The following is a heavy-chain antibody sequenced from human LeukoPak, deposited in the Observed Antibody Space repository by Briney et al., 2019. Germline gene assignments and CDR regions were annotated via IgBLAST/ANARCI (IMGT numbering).Heavy chain of an antibody. CDR3: ARDSNGYYY. V-gene: IGHV4-34*01. CDR2: INHSGST. Sequence: SETLSLTCAVYGGSFSGYYWSWIRQPPGKGLEWIGEINHSGSTNYNPSLKSRVTISVDTSKNQFSLKLSSVTAADTAVYYCARDSNGYYYWGQGTLVTVSS. CDR1: GGSFSGYY. D-gene: IGHD2-8*01. J-gene: IGHJ4*02.